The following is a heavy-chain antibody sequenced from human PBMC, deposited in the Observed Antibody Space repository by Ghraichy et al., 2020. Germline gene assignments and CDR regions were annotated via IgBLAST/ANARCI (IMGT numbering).Heavy chain of an antibody. J-gene: IGHJ4*02. V-gene: IGHV3-23*01. CDR3: ARSMAYSGNFLHDY. Sequence: GGSLRLSCAASGFTLRGYAVSWVRQAPGKGLEWVSLISGGGESTYYADSVKGRFTISRDNSKNTVFVQMNSLRAEDTAVYHCARSMAYSGNFLHDYWGQGTLVTVSS. D-gene: IGHD1-26*01. CDR2: ISGGGEST. CDR1: GFTLRGYA.